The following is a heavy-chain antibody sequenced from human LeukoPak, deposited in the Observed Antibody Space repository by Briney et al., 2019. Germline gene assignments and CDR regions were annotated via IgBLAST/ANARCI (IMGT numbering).Heavy chain of an antibody. Sequence: SQTLSLTCTVSGGSISSYYWSWIRQPAGKGLEWIWDIYNSGGTNDSRSLKGRVTMSVATSKNQFSLHLSSVTAADTAVYYCAGSAFLVTAPGLYYFDYWGQGTLVAVSS. J-gene: IGHJ4*02. D-gene: IGHD6-13*01. CDR1: GGSISSYY. CDR2: IYNSGGT. CDR3: AGSAFLVTAPGLYYFDY. V-gene: IGHV4-4*07.